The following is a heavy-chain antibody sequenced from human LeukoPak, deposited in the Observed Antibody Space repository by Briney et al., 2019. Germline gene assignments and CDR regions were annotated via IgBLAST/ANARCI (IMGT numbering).Heavy chain of an antibody. CDR3: ARRRLDCSSTSCYSNFYY. Sequence: SQTLSLTCAVYGGSFSGYYWSWIRQPPGKGLEWIGEINHSGSTNYNPSLKSRVTISVDTSKNQFSLKLSSVTAADTAVYYCARRRLDCSSTSCYSNFYYWGQGTLVTVSA. J-gene: IGHJ4*02. CDR2: INHSGST. V-gene: IGHV4-34*01. D-gene: IGHD2-2*01. CDR1: GGSFSGYY.